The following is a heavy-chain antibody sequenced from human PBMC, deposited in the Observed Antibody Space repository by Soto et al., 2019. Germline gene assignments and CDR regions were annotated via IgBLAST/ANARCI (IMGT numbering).Heavy chain of an antibody. CDR3: TTDRGGYSYGPWY. J-gene: IGHJ4*02. D-gene: IGHD5-18*01. CDR2: IKSKTDGGTT. V-gene: IGHV3-15*01. Sequence: GGSLRLSCAASGFTFSNAWMSWVRQAPGKGLEWVGRIKSKTDGGTTDYAAPVKGRFTISRDDSKNTLYLQMNSLKTEDTAVHYCTTDRGGYSYGPWYWGQGTLVTVSS. CDR1: GFTFSNAW.